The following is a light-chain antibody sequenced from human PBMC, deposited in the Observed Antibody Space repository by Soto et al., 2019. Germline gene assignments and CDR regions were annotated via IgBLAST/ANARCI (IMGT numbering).Light chain of an antibody. J-gene: IGKJ1*01. CDR2: DAS. V-gene: IGKV1-5*01. Sequence: DIQMTQSPSTLSASVGDRVTITCRASQSISSYLNWYQQKPGKAPKLLIYDASSLESGVPSRFSGSGSGTEFTLTISSLQPYDLATYYCQYYNSHSRTCGQGTKVYI. CDR1: QSISSY. CDR3: QYYNSHSRT.